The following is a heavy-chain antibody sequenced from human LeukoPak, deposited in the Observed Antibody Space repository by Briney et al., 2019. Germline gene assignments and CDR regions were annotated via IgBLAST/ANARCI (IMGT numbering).Heavy chain of an antibody. J-gene: IGHJ4*02. CDR3: AKVSAAVAGTYGD. CDR1: GFTFSSYA. D-gene: IGHD6-19*01. CDR2: ISGSGGST. V-gene: IGHV3-23*01. Sequence: GASLRLSCAASGFTFSSYAMSWVRQAPGKGLEWVSAISGSGGSTYYADSVKGRFTISRDNSKNTLYLQMNSLRAGDTAVYYCAKVSAAVAGTYGDWGQGTLVTVSS.